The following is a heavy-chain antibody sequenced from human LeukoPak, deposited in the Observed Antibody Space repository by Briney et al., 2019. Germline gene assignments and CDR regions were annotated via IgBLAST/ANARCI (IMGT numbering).Heavy chain of an antibody. CDR3: AREYNWNDFDY. CDR1: GFTFSSYE. Sequence: PGGSLRLSXAASGFTFSSYEMNWVCQAPGKGLEWVSYISSSGSTIYYADPVKGRFTISRDNAKNSLYLQMNSLRAEDTAVYYCAREYNWNDFDYWGQGTLVTVSS. CDR2: ISSSGSTI. V-gene: IGHV3-48*03. D-gene: IGHD1-20*01. J-gene: IGHJ4*02.